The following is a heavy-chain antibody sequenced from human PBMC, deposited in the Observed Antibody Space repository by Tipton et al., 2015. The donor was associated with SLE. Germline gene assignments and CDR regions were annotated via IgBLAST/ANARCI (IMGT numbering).Heavy chain of an antibody. Sequence: QLVQSGAEVKKPGASVKVSCKASGYTFTSYDINWVRQATGQGLEWMGWMNPNSGNTGYAQKFQGRVTMTRNTSISTAYMELSSLRSEDTAVYYCARAKSMVSYYYYYGMDVWGQGTTVTVSS. V-gene: IGHV1-8*02. D-gene: IGHD3-10*01. CDR1: GYTFTSYD. J-gene: IGHJ6*02. CDR2: MNPNSGNT. CDR3: ARAKSMVSYYYYYGMDV.